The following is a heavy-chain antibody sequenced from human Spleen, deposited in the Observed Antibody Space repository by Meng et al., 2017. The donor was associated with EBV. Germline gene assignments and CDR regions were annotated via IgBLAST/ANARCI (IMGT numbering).Heavy chain of an antibody. CDR3: ARQAWGGWEADF. CDR2: IYYTGST. CDR1: GGSISSSHY. Sequence: HRQVAGPGLVKPSKTLSPTCTVSGGSISSSHYWGWIRQPPGKGLEWIGTIYYTGSTYYNSSLKSRVTISVDTSKSQFSLKLSSVAAADTAVYYCARQAWGGWEADFWGQGTLVTVSS. V-gene: IGHV4-39*01. J-gene: IGHJ4*02. D-gene: IGHD6-19*01.